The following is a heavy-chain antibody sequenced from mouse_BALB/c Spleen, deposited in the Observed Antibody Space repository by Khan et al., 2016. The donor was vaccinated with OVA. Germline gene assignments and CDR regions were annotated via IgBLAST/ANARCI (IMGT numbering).Heavy chain of an antibody. J-gene: IGHJ2*01. CDR1: GYSFTGYN. Sequence: LQQSGPELEKPGASVKISCKASGYSFTGYNMNWVKQSNGKSLEWIGNIDPYYGGATYNQKFKGKATLTVDKSSSTAYMQLKSLTSEDSAVYYCTRGVGNYVRYYFDYWGQGTTLTVSS. V-gene: IGHV1-39*01. D-gene: IGHD2-1*01. CDR3: TRGVGNYVRYYFDY. CDR2: IDPYYGGA.